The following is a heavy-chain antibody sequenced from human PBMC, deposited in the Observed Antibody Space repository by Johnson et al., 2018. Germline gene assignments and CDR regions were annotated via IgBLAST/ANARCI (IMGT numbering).Heavy chain of an antibody. CDR2: IKQDGSGK. D-gene: IGHD5-18*01. V-gene: IGHV3-7*01. CDR1: GFTFSSYW. J-gene: IGHJ6*02. Sequence: LVQSGGGLVQPGGSLRLSGAASGFTFSSYWMSWVRQAPGKGLEWVANIKQDGSGKYYVGSVKGRFTISRDNAKNSLSLQMNSLRAEDTAVYYCARRLIQLCSYYYYGMHVWGQGTTVTVSS. CDR3: ARRLIQLCSYYYYGMHV.